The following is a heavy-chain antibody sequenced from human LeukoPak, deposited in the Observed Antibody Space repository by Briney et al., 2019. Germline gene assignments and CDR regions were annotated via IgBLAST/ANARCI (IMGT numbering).Heavy chain of an antibody. D-gene: IGHD3-10*01. V-gene: IGHV4-61*02. CDR3: ARDGTYYYGSGSYGGADY. Sequence: PSETLSLTCTVSGGSISSGSYYWNWIRQPAGKGLEWIGRIYISGSTNYNPSLESRVTISVDTSKNQFSLKLSSVTAADTAVYYCARDGTYYYGSGSYGGADYWGQGTLVTVSS. J-gene: IGHJ4*02. CDR1: GGSISSGSYY. CDR2: IYISGST.